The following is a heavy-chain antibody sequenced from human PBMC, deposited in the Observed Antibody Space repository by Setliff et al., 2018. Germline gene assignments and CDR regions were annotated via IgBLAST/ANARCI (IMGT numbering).Heavy chain of an antibody. CDR1: GGSISTNHYY. CDR3: ARRYEVVIITKTGAFDI. D-gene: IGHD3-22*01. CDR2: ISYSGDT. J-gene: IGHJ3*02. V-gene: IGHV4-39*01. Sequence: SETLSLTCTVSGGSISTNHYYWEWIRQAPGKGLEWIGRISYSGDTYYSPSLRSRVTISVATSKNQFPLKLRSVTAADTAVYYCARRYEVVIITKTGAFDIWGPGTMVTVSS.